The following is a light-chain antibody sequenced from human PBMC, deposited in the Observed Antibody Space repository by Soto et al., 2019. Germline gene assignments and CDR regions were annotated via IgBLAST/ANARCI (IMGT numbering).Light chain of an antibody. CDR1: ESVSSIY. V-gene: IGKV3-20*01. Sequence: ENVLTQSPGTLSLSPGERATLSCRASESVSSIYVAWYQQKPGQAPTLLIYGASTRATGIPDRFSGSGSGTDFTLTIDRLEPEDFAVYYCHQYAVSPLTFGGGTTVEIK. J-gene: IGKJ4*01. CDR3: HQYAVSPLT. CDR2: GAS.